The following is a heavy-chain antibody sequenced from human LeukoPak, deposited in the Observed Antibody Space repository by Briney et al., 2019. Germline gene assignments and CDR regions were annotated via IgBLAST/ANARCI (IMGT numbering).Heavy chain of an antibody. D-gene: IGHD6-19*01. CDR2: INHSGST. CDR1: GGSLSGYY. Sequence: LETLSLTCAVYGGSLSGYYWSWIRQPPGKGLEWIGEINHSGSTNYNPSLKSRVTISVDTSKNQFSLKLSSVTAADTAVYYCARGRGSSGTRFDYWGQGTLVTVSS. CDR3: ARGRGSSGTRFDY. J-gene: IGHJ4*02. V-gene: IGHV4-34*01.